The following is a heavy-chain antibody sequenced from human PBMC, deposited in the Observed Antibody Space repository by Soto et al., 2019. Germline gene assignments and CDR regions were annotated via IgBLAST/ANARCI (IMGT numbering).Heavy chain of an antibody. V-gene: IGHV1-18*01. CDR2: ISAYNGNT. D-gene: IGHD2-15*01. J-gene: IGHJ4*02. CDR1: GYTFTSYG. CDR3: ARDDVWQRGISYFDY. Sequence: ASLKVSCKASGYTFTSYGISWVRQAPGQGLEWMGWISAYNGNTNYAQKLQGRVTMTTDTSTSTAYMELRSLRSDDTAVYYCARDDVWQRGISYFDYWGQGTLVTVSS.